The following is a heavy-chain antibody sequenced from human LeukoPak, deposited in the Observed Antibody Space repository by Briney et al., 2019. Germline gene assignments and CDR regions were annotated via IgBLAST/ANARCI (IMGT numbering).Heavy chain of an antibody. CDR3: AKSGCSSTSCYKYMDV. CDR2: ISSSSSYI. Sequence: GGSLRLSCAASGFTFSSYSMNWVRQAPGKGLEWVSSISSSSSYIYYADSVKGRFTISRDSAKNSLYLQMNSLRAEDTAVYYCAKSGCSSTSCYKYMDVWGKGTTVTVSS. J-gene: IGHJ6*03. D-gene: IGHD2-2*02. CDR1: GFTFSSYS. V-gene: IGHV3-21*01.